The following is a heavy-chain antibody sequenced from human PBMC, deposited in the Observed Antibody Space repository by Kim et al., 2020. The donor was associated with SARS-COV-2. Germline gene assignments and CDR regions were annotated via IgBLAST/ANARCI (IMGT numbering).Heavy chain of an antibody. CDR3: ARENEPTDYYYYGMDV. D-gene: IGHD4-4*01. CDR2: IWYDGSNK. J-gene: IGHJ6*02. V-gene: IGHV3-33*01. Sequence: GGSLRLSCAASGFTFSSYGMHWVRQAPGKGLEWVAVIWYDGSNKYYADSVKGRFTISRDNSKNTLYLQMNSLRAEDTAVYYRARENEPTDYYYYGMDVWGQGTTVTVSS. CDR1: GFTFSSYG.